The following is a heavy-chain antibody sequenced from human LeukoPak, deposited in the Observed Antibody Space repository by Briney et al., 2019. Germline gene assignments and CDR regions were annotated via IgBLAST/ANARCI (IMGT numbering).Heavy chain of an antibody. Sequence: PGGSLRLSCAASGFTFSSYGMSWVRQAPGKGLEWVSAISGIGGSTYDADSVKGRFTISRDNSKNTLYLQMNSLRAEDTAVYYCAIDGLATAAAGDNWFDPWGQGTLATVSS. CDR2: ISGIGGST. V-gene: IGHV3-23*01. CDR1: GFTFSSYG. D-gene: IGHD6-13*01. CDR3: AIDGLATAAAGDNWFDP. J-gene: IGHJ5*02.